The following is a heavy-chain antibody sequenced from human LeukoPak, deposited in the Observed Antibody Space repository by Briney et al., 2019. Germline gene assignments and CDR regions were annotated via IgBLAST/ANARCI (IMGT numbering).Heavy chain of an antibody. D-gene: IGHD6-13*01. CDR3: ARDLGGSSSWYLPGSLDY. Sequence: SETLSLTCTVSGGSISTYHWNWIRQPAGGGLEWIGRLYSGESTNYNPSLKSRVTLSVDSSKNQFSLKVNSVTAADTAVYYCARDLGGSSSWYLPGSLDYWGQGTLVTVSS. CDR2: LYSGEST. J-gene: IGHJ4*02. V-gene: IGHV4-4*07. CDR1: GGSISTYH.